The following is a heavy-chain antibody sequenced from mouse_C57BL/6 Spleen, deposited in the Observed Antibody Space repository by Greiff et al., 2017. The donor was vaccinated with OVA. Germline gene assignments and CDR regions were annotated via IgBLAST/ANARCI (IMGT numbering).Heavy chain of an antibody. CDR1: GYAFTNYL. CDR2: INPGSGGT. Sequence: VQRVESGAELVRPGTSVKVSCKASGYAFTNYLIEWVKQRPGQGLEWIGVINPGSGGTNYNEKFKGKATLTADKSSSTAYMQLSSLTSEDSAVYFCARWETGTFDYWGQGTTLTVSS. D-gene: IGHD3-3*01. V-gene: IGHV1-54*01. CDR3: ARWETGTFDY. J-gene: IGHJ2*01.